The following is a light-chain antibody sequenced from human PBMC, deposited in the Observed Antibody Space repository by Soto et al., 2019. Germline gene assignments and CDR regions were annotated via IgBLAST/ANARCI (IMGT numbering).Light chain of an antibody. Sequence: EIVMTQSPATLSVSPGERATLSCRASQSVSSNLAWYQQKPGQAPRLLIYGASTRATGIPARFSGSGSATEFTLTISSLQSEDFAVYYCQQYYKGPRTFGQGTKVEIK. V-gene: IGKV3-15*01. CDR1: QSVSSN. CDR3: QQYYKGPRT. J-gene: IGKJ1*01. CDR2: GAS.